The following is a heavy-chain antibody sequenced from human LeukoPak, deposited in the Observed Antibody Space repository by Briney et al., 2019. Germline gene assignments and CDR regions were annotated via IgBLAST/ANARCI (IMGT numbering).Heavy chain of an antibody. CDR2: ISSYSRYK. CDR3: AKESIDGDYIDY. Sequence: GGSLRLSCAASGFTFSDYTINWVRQAPVKGLEWIASISSYSRYKYYADSVKGRFTISRDDSKNSLYLQMNTLRTEDTALYYCAKESIDGDYIDYWGQGTLVTVSS. D-gene: IGHD4-17*01. J-gene: IGHJ4*02. CDR1: GFTFSDYT. V-gene: IGHV3-21*04.